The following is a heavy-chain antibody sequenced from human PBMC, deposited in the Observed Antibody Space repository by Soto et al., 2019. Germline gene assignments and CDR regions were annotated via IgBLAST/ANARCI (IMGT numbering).Heavy chain of an antibody. CDR1: GFTFRSYG. J-gene: IGHJ4*02. D-gene: IGHD3-22*01. V-gene: IGHV3-30*18. Sequence: GGSVRLSCAASGFTFRSYGMHGVRQAPGKGLEWVAVISYDGSNKYYADSVKGRFTISRDNSKNTLYLQMNSLRAEDTAVYYCAQDLDEYYYDSSGSDYWGQGTLVTVSS. CDR2: ISYDGSNK. CDR3: AQDLDEYYYDSSGSDY.